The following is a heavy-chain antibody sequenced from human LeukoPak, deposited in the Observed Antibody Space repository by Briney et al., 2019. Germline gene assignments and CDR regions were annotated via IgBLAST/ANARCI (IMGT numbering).Heavy chain of an antibody. V-gene: IGHV1-2*02. CDR2: TNPNSGDT. CDR3: ARDSGLGYSGYDLAW. D-gene: IGHD5-12*01. J-gene: IGHJ4*02. Sequence: ASVKVSCKASGYTFTGYYMSWVRQAPGQGLAWMGWTNPNSGDTNYAQKFQGRVTMTRDTSIRTAYMELSRLRSDDTAVYYCARDSGLGYSGYDLAWWGQGTLVTVSS. CDR1: GYTFTGYY.